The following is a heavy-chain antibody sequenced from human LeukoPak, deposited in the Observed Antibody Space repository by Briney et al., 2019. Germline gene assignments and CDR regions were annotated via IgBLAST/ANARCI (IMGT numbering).Heavy chain of an antibody. J-gene: IGHJ4*02. CDR2: ISRSGATI. D-gene: IGHD2-21*02. V-gene: IGHV3-48*03. CDR1: GFTFSSYG. CDR3: SRDRGGGDIYFDY. Sequence: GGSLRLSCAASGFTFSSYGMNWVRQAPGKGPEWISYISRSGATIYYADSVKGRFTISRDNAKNSLYLQMSSLGAADTAIYYCSRDRGGGDIYFDYWGQGTLVTVSS.